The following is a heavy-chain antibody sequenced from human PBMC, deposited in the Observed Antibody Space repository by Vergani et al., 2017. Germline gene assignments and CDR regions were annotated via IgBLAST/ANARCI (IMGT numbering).Heavy chain of an antibody. CDR3: ARDRYAH. D-gene: IGHD3-16*01. Sequence: VQLVESGGGLVKPGGSLRLSCAASGFTFDDYAMHWVRQAPGKGLEWVSGISWNSGSIGYADSVKGRFTISRDNSKNTLYLQMNSLRAEDTAVYYCARDRYAHWGQGTLVTVSS. V-gene: IGHV3-9*01. CDR2: ISWNSGSI. CDR1: GFTFDDYA. J-gene: IGHJ4*02.